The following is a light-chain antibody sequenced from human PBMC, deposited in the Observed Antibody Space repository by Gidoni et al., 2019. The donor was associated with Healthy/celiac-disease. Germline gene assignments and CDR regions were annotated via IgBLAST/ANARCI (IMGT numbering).Light chain of an antibody. J-gene: IGLJ1*01. Sequence: QSALTPPASVSGSPGQLITISCTGTSSDVGGYNYVPWYQQHPGKAPKLIIYDVSNRPSGVSNRFSGSKSGNTASLTISGLQAEDEADYYCSSYTSSSTLYVFGTGTKVTVL. CDR3: SSYTSSSTLYV. CDR1: SSDVGGYNY. V-gene: IGLV2-14*01. CDR2: DVS.